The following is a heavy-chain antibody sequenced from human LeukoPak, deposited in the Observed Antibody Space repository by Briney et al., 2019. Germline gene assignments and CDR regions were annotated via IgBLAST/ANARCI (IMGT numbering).Heavy chain of an antibody. D-gene: IGHD5-18*01. CDR1: GGSFSGYY. CDR3: AREDTAMAYFDY. Sequence: SETLSLTCAVYGGSFSGYYWSWIRQPPGKGLEWIGEINHSGSTNYNPSLRSRVTISVDTSKNQFSLKLSSVTAADTAVYYCAREDTAMAYFDYWGQGTLLTVSS. J-gene: IGHJ4*02. CDR2: INHSGST. V-gene: IGHV4-34*01.